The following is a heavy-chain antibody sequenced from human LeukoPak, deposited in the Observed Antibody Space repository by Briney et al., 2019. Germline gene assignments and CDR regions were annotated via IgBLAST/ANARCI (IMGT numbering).Heavy chain of an antibody. Sequence: GGSLRLSCAASGFTFSSYEMNWVRQAPGKWLECVSYISSSGSTIYYADSVKGRFTISRDTAKHSLYMQINSLRAEHRAVYFCARDAFPAAYNGNWFDPWGQGTLVTVSS. D-gene: IGHD3-10*01. V-gene: IGHV3-48*03. J-gene: IGHJ5*02. CDR2: ISSSGSTI. CDR1: GFTFSSYE. CDR3: ARDAFPAAYNGNWFDP.